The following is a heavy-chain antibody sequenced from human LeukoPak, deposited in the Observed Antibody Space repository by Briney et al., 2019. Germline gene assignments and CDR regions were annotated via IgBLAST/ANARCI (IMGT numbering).Heavy chain of an antibody. CDR1: GGSFSGYY. V-gene: IGHV4-34*01. Sequence: SETLSLTCAVYGGSFSGYYWSWIRQPPGKGLEWIGEINHSGSTNYNPSLKSRVTISVDTSKNQFSLKLSSVTAADTAVYYCARGLGYYDSSGPSFDYWGQGTLVTVSS. J-gene: IGHJ4*02. CDR2: INHSGST. D-gene: IGHD3-22*01. CDR3: ARGLGYYDSSGPSFDY.